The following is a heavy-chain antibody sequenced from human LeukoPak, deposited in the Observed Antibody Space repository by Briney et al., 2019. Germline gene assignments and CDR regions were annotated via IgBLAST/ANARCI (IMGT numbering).Heavy chain of an antibody. CDR2: IKHDASET. Sequence: GGSLRLSCAASGFTFSTSWMSWVRQAPGRGLEWVANIKHDASETNYVDSVKGRFTISRDNAKNSLYLQMNSLRAEDTAVYYCARPRVPDSWGQGTLVTASS. J-gene: IGHJ4*02. CDR3: ARPRVPDS. CDR1: GFTFSTSW. V-gene: IGHV3-7*01.